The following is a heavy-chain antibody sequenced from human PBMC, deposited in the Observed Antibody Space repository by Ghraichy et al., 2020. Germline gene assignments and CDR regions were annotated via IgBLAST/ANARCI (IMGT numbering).Heavy chain of an antibody. CDR1: GGSISSSGDY. V-gene: IGHV4-39*01. CDR2: IYYSGAT. Sequence: SCTVSGGSISSSGDYWAWIRQPPGKGLEWIGRIYYSGATSYNPSLQSRVTISVDTSKNQFSLRLTSVTAADTAVYYCARHEYIASYFDHWGQGTLVTVSS. D-gene: IGHD2/OR15-2a*01. J-gene: IGHJ4*02. CDR3: ARHEYIASYFDH.